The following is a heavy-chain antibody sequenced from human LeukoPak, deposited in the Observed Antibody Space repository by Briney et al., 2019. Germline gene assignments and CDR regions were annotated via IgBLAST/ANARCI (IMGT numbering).Heavy chain of an antibody. CDR2: ISGSGGST. J-gene: IGHJ4*02. Sequence: GGSLRLSCAASGFTFSSYAMSWVRQAPGKGLEWVSAISGSGGSTYYADSVKGRFTISRDNSKNTLYLQMNSLRAEDTAVYYCAKAGGRYCSSTSCDPFDYWGQGTLVTASS. CDR1: GFTFSSYA. CDR3: AKAGGRYCSSTSCDPFDY. D-gene: IGHD2-2*01. V-gene: IGHV3-23*01.